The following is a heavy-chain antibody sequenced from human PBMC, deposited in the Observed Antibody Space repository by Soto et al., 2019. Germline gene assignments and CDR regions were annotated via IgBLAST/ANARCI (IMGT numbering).Heavy chain of an antibody. CDR1: GFTFTRDS. Sequence: GGSLRLSCAASGFTFTRDSMNWVRQAPGKGLEWVAVIWYDGSNKYYADSVKGRFTISRDNSKNTLYLQMNSLRAEDTAVYYCAKDQLLWSSVYYYGMDVWGQGTTVTVSS. V-gene: IGHV3-33*06. J-gene: IGHJ6*02. D-gene: IGHD3-10*01. CDR3: AKDQLLWSSVYYYGMDV. CDR2: IWYDGSNK.